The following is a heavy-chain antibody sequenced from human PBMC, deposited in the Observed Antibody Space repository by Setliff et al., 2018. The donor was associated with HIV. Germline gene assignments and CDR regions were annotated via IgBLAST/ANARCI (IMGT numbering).Heavy chain of an antibody. D-gene: IGHD3-10*01. J-gene: IGHJ4*02. CDR2: INHSGIT. CDR3: AGGLHYGLGKFGY. CDR1: GGSFSGYY. V-gene: IGHV4-34*01. Sequence: SETLSLTCAVYGGSFSGYYWSWIRQSPGKGLEWMGEINHSGITNDNPSLKSRVTIAVDTSKNQFSLKLSSVTAADTAVYYCAGGLHYGLGKFGYWGQGTLVTVSS.